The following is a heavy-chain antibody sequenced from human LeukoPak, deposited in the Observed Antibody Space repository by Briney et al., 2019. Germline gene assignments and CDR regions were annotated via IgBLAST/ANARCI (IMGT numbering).Heavy chain of an antibody. CDR3: ARDGSSGWYGRYYGMDV. CDR1: GFTVSSYF. D-gene: IGHD6-19*01. J-gene: IGHJ6*02. Sequence: PGGSLRLSCAASGFTVSSYFMSWVRQATGKGLEWVSAIGTAGDTYYPGSVKGRFTISRENAKNSLYLQMNSLRAGDTAVYYCARDGSSGWYGRYYGMDVWGQGTTVTVSS. V-gene: IGHV3-13*01. CDR2: IGTAGDT.